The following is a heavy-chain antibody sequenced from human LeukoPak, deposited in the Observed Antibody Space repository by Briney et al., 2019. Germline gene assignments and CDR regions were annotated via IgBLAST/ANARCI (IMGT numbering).Heavy chain of an antibody. CDR3: ARRYYYDSSGYPFDY. J-gene: IGHJ4*02. D-gene: IGHD3-22*01. V-gene: IGHV1-18*01. Sequence: AASVKVSCKASGYTFTSYGISWVRQAPGQGLEWMGWISAYNGNTNYAQKLQGRVTMTTDTSTSTAYMELRSLRSDDTAVYYCARRYYYDSSGYPFDYWGQGTLVTVSS. CDR2: ISAYNGNT. CDR1: GYTFTSYG.